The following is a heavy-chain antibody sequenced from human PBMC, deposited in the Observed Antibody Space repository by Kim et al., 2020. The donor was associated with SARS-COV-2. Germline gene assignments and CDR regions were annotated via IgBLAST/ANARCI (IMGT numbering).Heavy chain of an antibody. CDR3: AKPETFYGDYNWYFDL. D-gene: IGHD4-17*01. CDR2: ISYDGSNK. Sequence: GGSLRLSCAASGFTFSSYGMHWVRQAPGKGLEWVAAISYDGSNKYYADSVKGRFTISRDNSKNTLYLQMNSLRGEDTAVYYCAKPETFYGDYNWYFDLWGRGTLVTVSS. V-gene: IGHV3-30*18. J-gene: IGHJ2*01. CDR1: GFTFSSYG.